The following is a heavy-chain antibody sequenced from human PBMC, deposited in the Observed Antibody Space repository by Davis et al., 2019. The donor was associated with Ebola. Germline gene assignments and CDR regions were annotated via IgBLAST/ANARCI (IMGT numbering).Heavy chain of an antibody. CDR3: ARDGEGRYDFWSGYSWGMDV. CDR1: GGSISSSNW. V-gene: IGHV4-4*02. CDR2: INYSGST. D-gene: IGHD3-3*01. Sequence: SETLSLTCAVSGGSISSSNWWSCVRQSPGQGLEWIGYINYSGSTNYNPSLKSRVTISVDTSKNQFSLKLSSVTAADTAVYYCARDGEGRYDFWSGYSWGMDVWGQGTTVTVSS. J-gene: IGHJ6*02.